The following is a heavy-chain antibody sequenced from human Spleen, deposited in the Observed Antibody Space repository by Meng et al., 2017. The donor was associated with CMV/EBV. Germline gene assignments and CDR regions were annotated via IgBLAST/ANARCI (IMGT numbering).Heavy chain of an antibody. CDR1: GGSFSGYY. V-gene: IGHV4-34*01. J-gene: IGHJ6*02. Sequence: GSLRLSCAVYGGSFSGYYWSWIRQPPGKGLEWIGEINHSGSTNYNPSLKSRVTISVDTSKNQFSLKLSSVTAADTAVYYCARGFGLLQYPRGGYYYRMDVWGQGTTVTVSS. CDR2: INHSGST. D-gene: IGHD4-11*01. CDR3: ARGFGLLQYPRGGYYYRMDV.